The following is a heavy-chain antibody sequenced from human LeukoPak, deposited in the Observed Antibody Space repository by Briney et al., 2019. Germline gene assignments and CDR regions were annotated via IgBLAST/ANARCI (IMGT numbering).Heavy chain of an antibody. V-gene: IGHV3-30*04. CDR3: ARERTGYYIVY. J-gene: IGHJ4*02. D-gene: IGHD2-8*01. Sequence: GGSLRLSCAASGFRFSNYAMHWVRQAPGKGLEWVALISYDGSGNYYSGSVKGRFTISRDNSENTLYLQMNSLRAEDTAIYYCARERTGYYIVYWGQGTLVTVSS. CDR1: GFRFSNYA. CDR2: ISYDGSGN.